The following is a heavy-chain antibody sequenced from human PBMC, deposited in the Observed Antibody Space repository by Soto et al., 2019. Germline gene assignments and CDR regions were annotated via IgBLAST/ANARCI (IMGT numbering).Heavy chain of an antibody. CDR2: TLYRSTWYN. V-gene: IGHV6-1*01. J-gene: IGHJ4*02. CDR1: GDSVSSNNAA. Sequence: PSQTLSLTCDISGDSVSSNNAAWNWIRQSPSRGLEWLGRTLYRSTWYNDYAVSVRSRITINPDTSKNQFSLQLNSVTPEDTAVYYCARETTTVRGIINHFDYWGQGTLVTVS. D-gene: IGHD3-10*01. CDR3: ARETTTVRGIINHFDY.